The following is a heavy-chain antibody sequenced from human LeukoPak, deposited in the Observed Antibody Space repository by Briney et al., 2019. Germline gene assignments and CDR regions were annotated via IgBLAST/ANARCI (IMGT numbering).Heavy chain of an antibody. CDR1: GYTFTSYD. D-gene: IGHD6-19*01. Sequence: ASVKVSCKASGYTFTSYDINWVRQATGQGLEWMGWMNPNSGNTGYAQKFQGRVTITRNTSISTAYMELSSLRSEDTAVYYCAKDRSSGWGPSFNYWGQGTLVTVSS. CDR2: MNPNSGNT. CDR3: AKDRSSGWGPSFNY. J-gene: IGHJ4*02. V-gene: IGHV1-8*03.